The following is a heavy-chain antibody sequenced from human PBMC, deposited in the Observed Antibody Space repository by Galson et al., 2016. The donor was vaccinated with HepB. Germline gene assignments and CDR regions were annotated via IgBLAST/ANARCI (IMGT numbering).Heavy chain of an antibody. V-gene: IGHV1-2*02. Sequence: SVKVSCKASGYTFTGYYMHWVRQAPGQGLEWMGWINPNSGGTNYAQKFQGRVTMTRDTSISTAYMELSRLRSDDTAVYYCGRDRLVVPGVDAFEIWGQGTMVTVSS. CDR1: GYTFTGYY. D-gene: IGHD2-2*01. J-gene: IGHJ3*02. CDR2: INPNSGGT. CDR3: GRDRLVVPGVDAFEI.